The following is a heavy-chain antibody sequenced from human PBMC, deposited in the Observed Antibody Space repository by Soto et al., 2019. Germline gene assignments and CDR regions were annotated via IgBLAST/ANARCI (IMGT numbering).Heavy chain of an antibody. Sequence: ASVKVSCKASGYTFTSYGISWVRQAPGQGLEWMGWISAYNGNTNYAQKLQGRVTMTTDTSTSTAYMELSRLRSDDTAVYYCAREGVVGALFYYGMDVWGQGTTVTVSS. CDR2: ISAYNGNT. CDR3: AREGVVGALFYYGMDV. CDR1: GYTFTSYG. D-gene: IGHD1-26*01. J-gene: IGHJ6*02. V-gene: IGHV1-18*01.